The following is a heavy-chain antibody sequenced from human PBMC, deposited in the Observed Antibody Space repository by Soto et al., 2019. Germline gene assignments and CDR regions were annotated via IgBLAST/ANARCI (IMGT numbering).Heavy chain of an antibody. Sequence: ASVKVSCKVSGYTLTELSMHWVRQAPGKGLEWMGGFDPEDGETIYAQKFQGRVTMTEDTSTDTAYMELSSLRSEDTAVYYCATVRLNYYDSSGYYRDFDYWGQGTLVTVSS. V-gene: IGHV1-24*01. CDR2: FDPEDGET. CDR1: GYTLTELS. J-gene: IGHJ4*02. D-gene: IGHD3-22*01. CDR3: ATVRLNYYDSSGYYRDFDY.